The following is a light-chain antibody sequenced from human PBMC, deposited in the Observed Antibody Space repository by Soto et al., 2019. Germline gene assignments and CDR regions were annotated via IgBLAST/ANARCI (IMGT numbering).Light chain of an antibody. CDR1: SSDVGDYNY. CDR3: SSYTSSNTWV. Sequence: QSALTQPDSVSGSPGQSITISCTGTSSDVGDYNYVSWYQQHPGKAPKLMIYEVSNRPSGVSNRFSGSKSVNTASLTISGLQAEDEADYYCSSYTSSNTWVFGGGTKLTVL. CDR2: EVS. J-gene: IGLJ3*02. V-gene: IGLV2-14*01.